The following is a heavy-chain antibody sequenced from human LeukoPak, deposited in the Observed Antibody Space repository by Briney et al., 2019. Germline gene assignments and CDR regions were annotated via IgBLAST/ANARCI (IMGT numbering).Heavy chain of an antibody. CDR3: ARDKGAAAGALFDP. D-gene: IGHD6-13*01. Sequence: ASVKVSCKASGYTFTGYYMHWVRQAPGQGLEWMGWISTYSGNTYYAQKLQGRLTMTTDTSTRTVYMELRSLRSDDTAVYYCARDKGAAAGALFDPWGQGTLVTVSS. CDR2: ISTYSGNT. J-gene: IGHJ5*02. CDR1: GYTFTGYY. V-gene: IGHV1-18*04.